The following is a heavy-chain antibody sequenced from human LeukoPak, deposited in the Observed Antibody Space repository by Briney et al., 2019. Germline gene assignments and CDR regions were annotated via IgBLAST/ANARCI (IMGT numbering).Heavy chain of an antibody. CDR2: ISYDGSNK. CDR3: AREPIVVVITSYYYYGMDV. CDR1: GFTFSSYA. Sequence: PGRSLRLSCAASGFTFSSYAMHWVREAPGKGLEWVAVISYDGSNKYYADSVKGRFTISRDNSKNTLYLQMNSLKAEDTAEDYCAREPIVVVITSYYYYGMDVWGQGTTVTVSS. V-gene: IGHV3-30-3*01. J-gene: IGHJ6*02. D-gene: IGHD3-22*01.